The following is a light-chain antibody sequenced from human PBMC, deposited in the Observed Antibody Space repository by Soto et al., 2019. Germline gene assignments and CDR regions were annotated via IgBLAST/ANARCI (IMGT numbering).Light chain of an antibody. Sequence: EILFTQSPGTLSLSPGERATLSCRASQTVANNALAWYQQKPGQAPRLLIFGASSRATAIPDRLSGSGSGTDFTLSIRRLEPEDSAVHYCQQYGDSRTFGQGTKVDI. CDR1: QTVANNA. J-gene: IGKJ1*01. CDR2: GAS. CDR3: QQYGDSRT. V-gene: IGKV3-20*01.